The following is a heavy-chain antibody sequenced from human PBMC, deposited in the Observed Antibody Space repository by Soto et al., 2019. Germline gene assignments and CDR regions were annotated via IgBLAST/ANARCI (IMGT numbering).Heavy chain of an antibody. D-gene: IGHD3-22*01. J-gene: IGHJ4*02. CDR1: GFSLSTSGVG. Sequence: QITLKESGPTLVKPTQTLTLTCTFSGFSLSTSGVGVGWIRQPPGKALEWLALIYWDDDKRYSPSLKSRLTITKDVSKNHVVLTMTNMDPVDTATYYCARDSSGYYGFDYWGQGTLVTVSS. CDR2: IYWDDDK. CDR3: ARDSSGYYGFDY. V-gene: IGHV2-5*02.